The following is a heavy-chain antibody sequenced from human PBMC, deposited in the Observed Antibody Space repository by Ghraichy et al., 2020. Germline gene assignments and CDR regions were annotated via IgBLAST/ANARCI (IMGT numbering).Heavy chain of an antibody. CDR3: ARGLWAYGDGLAP. V-gene: IGHV1-8*01. Sequence: ASVKVSCRASGYNFDYYDIHWVRQARGQGPEWIGWINPKSGKTGFAQRFQGRVTLTRDTTSSTIYMELSSLRSEDTAVFYCARGLWAYGDGLAPWGQGTLVSVSS. CDR2: INPKSGKT. J-gene: IGHJ5*02. CDR1: GYNFDYYD. D-gene: IGHD4-17*01.